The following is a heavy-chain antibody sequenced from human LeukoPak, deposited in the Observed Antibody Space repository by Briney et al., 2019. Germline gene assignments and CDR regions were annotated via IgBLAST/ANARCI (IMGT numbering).Heavy chain of an antibody. CDR1: GFTFSDYW. CDR2: IKTDGTST. CDR3: ARDYYGGGTAPTPEH. Sequence: GGSLRLSCAASGFTFSDYWMYWVRHVPGRGLVWVSLIKTDGTSTIYADSVKGRFTVSRDNAKDTLYLQMNSLRAEDTATYYCARDYYGGGTAPTPEHWGQGTLVIVS. J-gene: IGHJ1*01. D-gene: IGHD4-23*01. V-gene: IGHV3-74*01.